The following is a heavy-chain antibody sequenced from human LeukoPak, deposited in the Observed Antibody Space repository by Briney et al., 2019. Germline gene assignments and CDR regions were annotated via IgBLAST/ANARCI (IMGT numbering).Heavy chain of an antibody. D-gene: IGHD3-16*01. V-gene: IGHV3-74*01. J-gene: IGHJ4*02. CDR3: AKAHTASLSRGYLDY. CDR2: INSDGSST. CDR1: GFTFSSYW. Sequence: PGGSLRLSCAASGFTFSSYWMHWVRQVPGKGLVWVSRINSDGSSTSYADSVKGRFTISRDNAKNTLYVQMSSLRPEDTAVYYCAKAHTASLSRGYLDYWGQGTLVTVSS.